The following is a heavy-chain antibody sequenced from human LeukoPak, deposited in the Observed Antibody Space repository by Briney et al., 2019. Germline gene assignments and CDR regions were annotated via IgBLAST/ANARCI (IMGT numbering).Heavy chain of an antibody. CDR1: GFTFSSCA. CDR3: ARDSWEGNY. Sequence: GGSLRLSCAASGFTFSSCAMSWVRQAPGKGLEWVSTVGASGTTTYYADSVKSRFTISRDNSKNTVYLQMNSLRAEDTAVYYCARDSWEGNYWGQGTLVTVSS. J-gene: IGHJ4*02. CDR2: VGASGTTT. D-gene: IGHD1-26*01. V-gene: IGHV3-23*01.